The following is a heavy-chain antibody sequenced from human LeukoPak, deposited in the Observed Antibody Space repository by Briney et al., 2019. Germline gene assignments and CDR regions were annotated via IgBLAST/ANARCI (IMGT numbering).Heavy chain of an antibody. CDR1: GYSFTNYG. V-gene: IGHV1-18*01. D-gene: IGHD6-13*01. J-gene: IGHJ3*02. CDR3: ARDQSVRLLQTSSTYFKHVFAI. Sequence: GESLKISCKGSGYSFTNYGISWVRQAPGLGLEWMGWISAYNGNTNYAQKVRGRVTMTTDTSTSTAYMELRSLRFDGTAVYYCARDQSVRLLQTSSTYFKHVFAIWGQGSMVTVSS. CDR2: ISAYNGNT.